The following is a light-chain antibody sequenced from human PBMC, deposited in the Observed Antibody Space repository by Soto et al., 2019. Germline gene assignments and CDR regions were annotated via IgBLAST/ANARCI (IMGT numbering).Light chain of an antibody. J-gene: IGLJ1*01. Sequence: ALTQLRSVSGSPGQSLTSSGTGTSIDVGGYNYVSWYQQYPGKAPKLIIYNVGTRRLGVPGRFYGSKSGNTASLTISGLQAEDEAQYYCCSYAGSYTFVFGSGTKVTVL. CDR2: NVG. CDR3: CSYAGSYTFV. V-gene: IGLV2-11*01. CDR1: SIDVGGYNY.